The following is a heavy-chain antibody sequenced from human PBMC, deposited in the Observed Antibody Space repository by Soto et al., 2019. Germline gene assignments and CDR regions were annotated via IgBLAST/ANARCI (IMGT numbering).Heavy chain of an antibody. CDR2: IYSGGST. D-gene: IGHD2-15*01. Sequence: GGSLRLSCAASGFTVSSNYMSWVRQAPGKGLEWVSVIYSGGSTYYADSVKGRFTISRDNSKNTLYLQMNSLRAEDTAVYYCARVRCSGGSCFFDYWGQGTLVTVSS. J-gene: IGHJ4*02. V-gene: IGHV3-66*01. CDR3: ARVRCSGGSCFFDY. CDR1: GFTVSSNY.